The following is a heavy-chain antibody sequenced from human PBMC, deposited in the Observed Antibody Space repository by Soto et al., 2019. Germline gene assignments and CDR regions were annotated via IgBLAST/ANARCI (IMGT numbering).Heavy chain of an antibody. Sequence: EVQLVESGGGLVQPGRSLRLSCAASGFTFDDHAMHWVRQGPGKGLEWVSGISWNSGTIVYADSVKGRFTISRDNTKNSMYLQMDSLRREDTALYYCAKARKSTGWYFGLDLWGQGTKVTVSS. CDR2: ISWNSGTI. V-gene: IGHV3-9*01. J-gene: IGHJ6*02. CDR3: AKARKSTGWYFGLDL. D-gene: IGHD6-19*01. CDR1: GFTFDDHA.